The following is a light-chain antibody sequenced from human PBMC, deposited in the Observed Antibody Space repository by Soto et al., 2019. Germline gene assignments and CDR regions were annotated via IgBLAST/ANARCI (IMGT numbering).Light chain of an antibody. CDR2: DAS. CDR1: QMVSSS. Sequence: EIVLTQSPATLSLSPGERPTPSGRAIQMVSSSLPWYQQKPGRPPRLLIYDASNMPTGIPARFSGSGSGTDFTLTISSLEPEDFAVYYCQQRSNWPPWTFGQGTKVEIK. CDR3: QQRSNWPPWT. V-gene: IGKV3-11*01. J-gene: IGKJ1*01.